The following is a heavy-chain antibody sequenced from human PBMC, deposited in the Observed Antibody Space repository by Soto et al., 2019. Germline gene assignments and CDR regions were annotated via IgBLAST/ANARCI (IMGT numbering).Heavy chain of an antibody. V-gene: IGHV3-30-3*01. CDR1: GFTFSSYA. J-gene: IGHJ4*02. D-gene: IGHD6-19*01. Sequence: GGSLRLSCAASGFTFSSYAMHWVRQAPGKGLEWVAVISYDGSNKYYADSVKGRFTISRDNSKNTLYLQMNSLRAEDTAVYYCARGSSGWYGFDYWGQGTLVTVSS. CDR3: ARGSSGWYGFDY. CDR2: ISYDGSNK.